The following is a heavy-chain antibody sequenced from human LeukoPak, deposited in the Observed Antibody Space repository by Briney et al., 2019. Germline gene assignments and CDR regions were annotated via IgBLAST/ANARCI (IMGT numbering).Heavy chain of an antibody. CDR3: ARGVVTSWSSYNWFDP. CDR2: INPNSGGT. Sequence: ASVKVSCKASGYTFTGYYMHWVRQAPGQGLEWMGRINPNSGGTNYAQKFQGRVTMTRDTSISTAYMELSRLRSDDTAVYYCARGVVTSWSSYNWFDPWGQGTLVTVSS. CDR1: GYTFTGYY. J-gene: IGHJ5*02. D-gene: IGHD2-2*01. V-gene: IGHV1-2*06.